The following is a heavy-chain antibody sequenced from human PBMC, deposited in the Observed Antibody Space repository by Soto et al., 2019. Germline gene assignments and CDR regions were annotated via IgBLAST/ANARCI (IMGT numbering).Heavy chain of an antibody. D-gene: IGHD3-10*01. CDR1: GFTFSTCW. J-gene: IGHJ4*02. V-gene: IGHV3-7*01. CDR2: INQDGSER. CDR3: VKDNRGSY. Sequence: EVQLVESGGGLVQPGGSLRLSCAASGFTFSTCWMMWVRQAPGKGLEWVANINQDGSERYYVDSVKGRFTISRDSAKNSLYLQMNRLRAEDPAVYYCVKDNRGSYWGQGTLVTVSS.